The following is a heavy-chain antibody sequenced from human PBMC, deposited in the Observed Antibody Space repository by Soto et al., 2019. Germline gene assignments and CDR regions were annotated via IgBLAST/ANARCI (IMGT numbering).Heavy chain of an antibody. V-gene: IGHV1-18*04. CDR2: ISGYNGNT. CDR1: GYTFSNYG. J-gene: IGHJ4*02. D-gene: IGHD3-10*01. Sequence: GPEVKKPGASVKVSCKASGYTFSNYGISWVRQAPGQGLERMGWISGYNGNTAYARNLQDRVTMTIDAPTTTAYMELRSLRSDDTAVYYWARDEGIRGLEFRGLGTLVTVSS. CDR3: ARDEGIRGLEF.